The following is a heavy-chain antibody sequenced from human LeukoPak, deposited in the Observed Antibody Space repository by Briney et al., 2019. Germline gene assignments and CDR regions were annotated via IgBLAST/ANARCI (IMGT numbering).Heavy chain of an antibody. CDR3: AREEDYYYYMDV. CDR2: IYTSGST. Sequence: SETLSLTCTVSGDSISSGSYYWSWIRQPAGTGLEWIGRIYTSGSTNYNPSLKSRVTISVDTSKNQFSLKLSSVTAADTAVYYCAREEDYYYYMDVWGKGTTVTVSS. J-gene: IGHJ6*03. CDR1: GDSISSGSYY. V-gene: IGHV4-61*02.